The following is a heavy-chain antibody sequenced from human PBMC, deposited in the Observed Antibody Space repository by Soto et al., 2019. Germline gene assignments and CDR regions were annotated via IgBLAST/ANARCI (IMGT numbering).Heavy chain of an antibody. J-gene: IGHJ4*02. Sequence: PGGSLRLSCAASGFTFSSYAMSWVRQAPGKGLEWVSAISGSGGSTYYADSVKGRFTISRDNSKNTLYLQMNSLRAEDTAVYYCAKDPYYYDSRNYFDYWGQGTLVTVSS. V-gene: IGHV3-23*01. D-gene: IGHD3-22*01. CDR3: AKDPYYYDSRNYFDY. CDR2: ISGSGGST. CDR1: GFTFSSYA.